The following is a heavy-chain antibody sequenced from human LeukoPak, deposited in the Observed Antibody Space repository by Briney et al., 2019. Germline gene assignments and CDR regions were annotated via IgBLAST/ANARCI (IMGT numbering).Heavy chain of an antibody. CDR1: GFTFDDYA. Sequence: PGRSLRLSCAASGFTFDDYAMHWVRQAPGKGLVWVSSIKSDGSSTSYADSVKGRLTISRDNSKNTLYLQMNSLRTEDTAVYYCARSPLSDSYALFDYWGQGTLVTVSS. V-gene: IGHV3-74*01. D-gene: IGHD2-21*02. CDR3: ARSPLSDSYALFDY. CDR2: IKSDGSST. J-gene: IGHJ4*02.